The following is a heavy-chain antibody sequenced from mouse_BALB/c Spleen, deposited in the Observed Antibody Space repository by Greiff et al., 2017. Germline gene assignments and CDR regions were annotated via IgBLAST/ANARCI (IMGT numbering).Heavy chain of an antibody. Sequence: EVKLVESGGGLVKPGGSLKLSCAASGFTFSSYAMSWVRQSPEKRLEWVAEISSGGSYTYYPDTVTGRFTISRDNAKNTLYLEMSSLRSEDTAMYYCARDRGNYDAMDYWGQGTSVTVSS. CDR2: ISSGGSYT. CDR1: GFTFSSYA. J-gene: IGHJ4*01. V-gene: IGHV5-9-4*01. D-gene: IGHD2-1*01. CDR3: ARDRGNYDAMDY.